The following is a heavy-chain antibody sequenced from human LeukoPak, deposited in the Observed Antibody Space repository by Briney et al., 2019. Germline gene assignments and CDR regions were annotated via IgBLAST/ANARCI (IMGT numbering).Heavy chain of an antibody. Sequence: GGSLRLSCAGSGFTFSSYAMHWVRQAPGKGLEWVAITSSDGRQKYYADSVKGRFTISGDNSKNTLYLQINSLRTEDTAVYYCARGPKSQKQWLFSLFDPWGQGTLVTVPS. J-gene: IGHJ5*02. V-gene: IGHV3-30*04. CDR1: GFTFSSYA. CDR2: TSSDGRQK. D-gene: IGHD6-19*01. CDR3: ARGPKSQKQWLFSLFDP.